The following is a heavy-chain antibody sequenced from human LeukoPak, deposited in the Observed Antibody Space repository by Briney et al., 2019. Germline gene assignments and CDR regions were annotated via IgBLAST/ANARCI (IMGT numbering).Heavy chain of an antibody. CDR1: GYTFTGYY. CDR2: INPNNGGT. V-gene: IGHV1-2*06. D-gene: IGHD3-22*01. CDR3: ARGSRSYYDSSGYAY. J-gene: IGHJ4*02. Sequence: GASVKVSCKASGYTFTGYYMHWVRQAPGQGLEWMGRINPNNGGTNYAQKFQGRVTMTGDTSISTAYMELRSLRSDDTAVYYCARGSRSYYDSSGYAYWGQGTLVTVSS.